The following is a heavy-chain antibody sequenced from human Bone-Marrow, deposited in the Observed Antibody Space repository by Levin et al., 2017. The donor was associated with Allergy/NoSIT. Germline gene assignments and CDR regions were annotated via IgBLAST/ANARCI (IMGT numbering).Heavy chain of an antibody. D-gene: IGHD5-18*01. Sequence: GGSLRLSCAASGFTFSSYGMHWVRQAPGKGLEWVAVISYDGSNKYYADSVKGRFTISRDNSKNTLYLQMNSLRAEDTAVYYCAKDPQDQSSYGYRTNGMDVWGQGTTVTVSS. CDR1: GFTFSSYG. CDR2: ISYDGSNK. CDR3: AKDPQDQSSYGYRTNGMDV. J-gene: IGHJ6*02. V-gene: IGHV3-30*18.